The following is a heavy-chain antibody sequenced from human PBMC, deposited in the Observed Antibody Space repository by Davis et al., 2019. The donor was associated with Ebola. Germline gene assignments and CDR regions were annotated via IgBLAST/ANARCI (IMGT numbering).Heavy chain of an antibody. Sequence: AASVKVSCKASGYSFTSYSVTWVRRAPGQGLEWIGWISQYNGHTSYAQKFQGRVSMTTDTSTRTAYMELRSLRSDDTAVYYCAKVRVGSGWYFDYWGQGTLVTVSS. CDR2: ISQYNGHT. V-gene: IGHV1-18*01. CDR1: GYSFTSYS. J-gene: IGHJ4*02. D-gene: IGHD6-19*01. CDR3: AKVRVGSGWYFDY.